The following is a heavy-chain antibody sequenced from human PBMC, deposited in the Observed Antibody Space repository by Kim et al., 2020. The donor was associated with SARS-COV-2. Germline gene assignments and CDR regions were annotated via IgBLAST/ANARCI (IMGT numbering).Heavy chain of an antibody. CDR1: GFTFSSSW. CDR3: ARGGFSGSRFEH. V-gene: IGHV3-74*01. Sequence: GGSLRLSCAASGFTFSSSWIHWVRQAPGKGLVWVSRINSDGSTTTYADSVKGRFTISRDNAQNTVYLQLNSLRVEDTAVYYCARGGFSGSRFEHWGQGTLVTDSS. J-gene: IGHJ4*02. CDR2: INSDGSTT. D-gene: IGHD6-25*01.